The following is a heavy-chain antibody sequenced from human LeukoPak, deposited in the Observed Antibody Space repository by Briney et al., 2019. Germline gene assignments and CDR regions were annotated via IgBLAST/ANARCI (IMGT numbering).Heavy chain of an antibody. CDR3: ARDDCSSTSCVPSLPDY. D-gene: IGHD2-2*01. CDR1: GGTFSKNV. Sequence: ASVKVSCKASGGTFSKNVVSWVRQAPGQGLEWMGGIIPFFDVVSSAQRFQGRVTITADESTSTAYMELSSLRSEDTAVYYCARDDCSSTSCVPSLPDYWGQGTLVTVSS. J-gene: IGHJ4*02. V-gene: IGHV1-69*13. CDR2: IIPFFDVV.